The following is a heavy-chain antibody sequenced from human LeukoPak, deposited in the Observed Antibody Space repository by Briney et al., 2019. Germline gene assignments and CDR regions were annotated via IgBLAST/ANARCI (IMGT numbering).Heavy chain of an antibody. CDR3: ARDVGYCSGGSCYLSAFDI. Sequence: SETLSLTCTVSGGSLSSYYWSWIRQPAGKGLEWIGRIYTSGSTNYNPSLKSRVTMSVDTSKNQFSLKLSSVTAADTAVYYCARDVGYCSGGSCYLSAFDIWGQGTMVTVSS. CDR1: GGSLSSYY. D-gene: IGHD2-15*01. CDR2: IYTSGST. V-gene: IGHV4-4*07. J-gene: IGHJ3*02.